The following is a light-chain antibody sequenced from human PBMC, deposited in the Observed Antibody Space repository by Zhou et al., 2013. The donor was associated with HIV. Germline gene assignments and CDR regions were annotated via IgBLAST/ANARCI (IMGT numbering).Light chain of an antibody. Sequence: DIQMTQSPSSLSASVGDRVTITCRASQTISSYLNWYQQKPGKAPELLIYAASSLQSGVPSRFSGSGSGTEFTLTISSLHLEDFATYFCLQHNSLPQTFGQGTKVEIK. CDR3: LQHNSLPQT. V-gene: IGKV1-17*01. CDR2: AAS. J-gene: IGKJ1*01. CDR1: QTISSY.